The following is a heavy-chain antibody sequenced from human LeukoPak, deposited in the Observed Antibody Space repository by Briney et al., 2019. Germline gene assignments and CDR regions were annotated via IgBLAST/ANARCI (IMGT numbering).Heavy chain of an antibody. CDR2: INPSGGST. V-gene: IGHV1-46*01. CDR3: ARARVLVLLSDP. D-gene: IGHD2-15*01. J-gene: IGHJ5*02. Sequence: ASVKVSCKASGYTCTGYYMHWVRQAPGQGLEWMGIINPSGGSTSYAQKFQGRVTMTRDTSTSTVYMELSSLRSEDTAVYYCARARVLVLLSDPWGRGTLVSVSS. CDR1: GYTCTGYY.